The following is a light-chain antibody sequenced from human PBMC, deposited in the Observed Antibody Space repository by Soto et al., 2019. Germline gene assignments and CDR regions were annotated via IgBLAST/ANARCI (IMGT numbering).Light chain of an antibody. Sequence: DIQLTQSPSTLSASVGDRVTVTCRASQRIDRYLAWYQQKPGKAPKLLVYAASILEGGVPSSFSSSGSATEFLLTISILQPDDFATYYCQQYKDGAWTFGQGTRVEIK. J-gene: IGKJ1*01. CDR2: AAS. CDR3: QQYKDGAWT. V-gene: IGKV1-5*01. CDR1: QRIDRY.